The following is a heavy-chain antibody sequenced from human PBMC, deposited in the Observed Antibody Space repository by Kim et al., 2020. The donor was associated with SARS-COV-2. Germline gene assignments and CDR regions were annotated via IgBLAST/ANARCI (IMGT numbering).Heavy chain of an antibody. Sequence: SETLSLTCTVSGGSISSDSHYWGWIRQPPGKVLEWMGSIYYSGSTYYNPSLKSRVTISVDTAKNQFSPRLSSVTATDTAVYYCAKNSFDNSGSYYFDYWGQGALVTVSS. D-gene: IGHD1-26*01. CDR2: IYYSGST. J-gene: IGHJ4*02. V-gene: IGHV4-39*07. CDR1: GGSISSDSHY. CDR3: AKNSFDNSGSYYFDY.